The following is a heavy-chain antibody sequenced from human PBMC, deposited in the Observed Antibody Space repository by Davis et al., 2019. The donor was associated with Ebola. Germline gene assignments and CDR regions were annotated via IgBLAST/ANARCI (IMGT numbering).Heavy chain of an antibody. V-gene: IGHV3-30*03. J-gene: IGHJ5*02. CDR1: GFTFSSYC. D-gene: IGHD6-19*01. CDR2: ISYDGSNK. CDR3: SGLGASSGWYLP. Sequence: GESLKISCAASGFTFSSYCMHWVRQAPGKGLEWVAVISYDGSNKYYADSVKGRFTISRDNSKNTLYLQMNSLRAEDTAVYYCSGLGASSGWYLPWGQGTLVTVSS.